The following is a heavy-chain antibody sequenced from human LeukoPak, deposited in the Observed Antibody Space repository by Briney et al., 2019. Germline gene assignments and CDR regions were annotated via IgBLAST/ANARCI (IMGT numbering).Heavy chain of an antibody. CDR2: IYYSGST. CDR1: GGSISSSSYY. D-gene: IGHD2-2*02. V-gene: IGHV4-39*01. CDR3: ARSLGYCSSTSCYTYMDV. J-gene: IGHJ6*03. Sequence: SETLSLTCTVSGGSISSSSYYWGWIRQPPGKGLEWIGSIYYSGSTYYNPPLKSRVTISVDTSKNQFSLKLSSVTAADTAAYYCARSLGYCSSTSCYTYMDVWGKGTTVTVSS.